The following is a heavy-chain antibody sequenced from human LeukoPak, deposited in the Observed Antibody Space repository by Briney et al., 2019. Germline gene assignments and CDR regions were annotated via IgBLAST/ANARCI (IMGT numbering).Heavy chain of an antibody. J-gene: IGHJ3*02. D-gene: IGHD1-26*01. Sequence: GGSLRLSCAASGFTFSSYGMSWVRQAPGKGLERVSAISGSGGSTYYADSVKGRFTISRDNSKNTLYLQMNSLRAEDTAVYYCAKVGWSDVGAFDIWGQGTMVTVSS. CDR1: GFTFSSYG. V-gene: IGHV3-23*01. CDR2: ISGSGGST. CDR3: AKVGWSDVGAFDI.